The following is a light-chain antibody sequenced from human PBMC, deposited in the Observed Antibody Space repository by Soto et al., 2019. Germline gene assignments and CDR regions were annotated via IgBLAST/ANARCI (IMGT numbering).Light chain of an antibody. CDR2: RSN. CDR1: TSNIGSNS. V-gene: IGLV1-47*01. CDR3: AAWDDSLSGKV. Sequence: QSVLTQPPSASGTPGQSITISCSGSTSNIGSNSVFWYQHLPGMAPKLLIYRSNQRASGVPDRFSGSKSGTSASLAISGLRSEDEADYYCAAWDDSLSGKVFGGGTKLTVL. J-gene: IGLJ2*01.